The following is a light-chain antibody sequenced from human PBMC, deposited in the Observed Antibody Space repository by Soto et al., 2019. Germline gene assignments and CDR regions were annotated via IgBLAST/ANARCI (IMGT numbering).Light chain of an antibody. CDR2: EVS. CDR3: SSYAGSNNFDVV. V-gene: IGLV2-8*01. J-gene: IGLJ2*01. CDR1: SSDVGGYNF. Sequence: QSALTQPASVSGSPRQSITISCTGTSSDVGGYNFVSWYQQHPGKAPKLMIYEVSNRPSGVPDRFSGSKSGNTASLTVSGLQAEDEADYYCSSYAGSNNFDVVFGGGTKLTVL.